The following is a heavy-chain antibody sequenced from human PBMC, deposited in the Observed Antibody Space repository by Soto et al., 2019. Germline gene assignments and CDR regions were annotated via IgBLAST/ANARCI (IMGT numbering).Heavy chain of an antibody. Sequence: EVQLVESGGGLVQPGRSLKLSCVASGFPFGGYSMHWVRQAPGKGLEWVSAINWNSDTIGYADSVKGRFTISRDNAKNSLYLHMNSLRPEDTALYYCAKDLRHCSGPDCYWGQGSLVIVSS. D-gene: IGHD2-15*01. V-gene: IGHV3-9*01. CDR3: AKDLRHCSGPDCY. CDR1: GFPFGGYS. J-gene: IGHJ4*02. CDR2: INWNSDTI.